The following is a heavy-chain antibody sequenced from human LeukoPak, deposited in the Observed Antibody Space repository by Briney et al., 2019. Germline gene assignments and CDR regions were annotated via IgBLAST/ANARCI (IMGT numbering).Heavy chain of an antibody. CDR1: GSIFTSYW. CDR2: IDPSHTYT. V-gene: IGHV5-10-1*01. Sequence: RGAPLQICCEGSGSIFTSYWISWGRQLPGKGVEWMGSIDPSHTYTNYSPSFQGHVTISADKSISTAYLQWSSLKASDTAMYYCAFLTTGGMDVWGQGTTVTVSS. D-gene: IGHD4-11*01. CDR3: AFLTTGGMDV. J-gene: IGHJ6*02.